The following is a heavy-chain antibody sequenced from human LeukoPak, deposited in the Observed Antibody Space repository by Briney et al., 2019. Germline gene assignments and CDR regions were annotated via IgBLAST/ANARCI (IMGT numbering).Heavy chain of an antibody. J-gene: IGHJ5*02. D-gene: IGHD5-12*01. V-gene: IGHV3-21*01. Sequence: PGGSLRLSCAASGFTFSNYAMSWARQAPGKGLEWVSPISSSSYIYYADSVKGRFTISRDNAKNSLYLQMNSLRAEDTAVYYCARDYNGYNWFDPWGQGTLVTVSS. CDR3: ARDYNGYNWFDP. CDR2: ISSSSYI. CDR1: GFTFSNYA.